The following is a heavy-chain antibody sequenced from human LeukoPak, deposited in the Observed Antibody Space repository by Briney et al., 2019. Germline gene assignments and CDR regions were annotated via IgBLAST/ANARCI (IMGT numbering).Heavy chain of an antibody. CDR1: GYTFTSYG. CDR2: ISAYNGNT. V-gene: IGHV1-18*01. D-gene: IGHD3-10*01. J-gene: IGHJ5*02. Sequence: GASVKVSCKASGYTFTSYGISWVRQAPGQGLEWMGWISAYNGNTNYAQKLQGRVTMTTDTSTSTAYMELRSLRSDDTAVYYCARAHGVVRGVYDWFDPWGQGTLVTVSS. CDR3: ARAHGVVRGVYDWFDP.